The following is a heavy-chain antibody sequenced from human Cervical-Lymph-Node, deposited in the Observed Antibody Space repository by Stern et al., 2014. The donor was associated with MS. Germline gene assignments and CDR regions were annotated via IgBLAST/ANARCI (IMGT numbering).Heavy chain of an antibody. V-gene: IGHV3-30*18. D-gene: IGHD2-2*02. CDR3: ANAAALSCRSPSCYKAFEY. Sequence: EQLVESGGGVAQPGRSLRLSCAASGFTFSLSGMHWVRQAPGKGLDWVAVISYDGSDKYYGDSVKGRFPISRDNSKNTVYLQMNSLRAEDTAVYYCANAAALSCRSPSCYKAFEYWGQGILVTVSS. CDR1: GFTFSLSG. J-gene: IGHJ4*02. CDR2: ISYDGSDK.